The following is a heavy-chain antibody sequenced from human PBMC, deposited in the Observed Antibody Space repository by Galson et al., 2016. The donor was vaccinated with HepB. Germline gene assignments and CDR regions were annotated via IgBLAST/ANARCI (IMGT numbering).Heavy chain of an antibody. CDR2: INTSGRTI. J-gene: IGHJ6*02. D-gene: IGHD5-18*01. Sequence: SLRLSCAASGFTFSDHYMTWIRQAPGTGLEWVAYINTSGRTIYYADSVKGRFTISRDNAKNSLSLQMNSLRGEDTAVYYCAGELSGAAMVSFGMDVWGQGTTVTVSS. CDR1: GFTFSDHY. V-gene: IGHV3-11*01. CDR3: AGELSGAAMVSFGMDV.